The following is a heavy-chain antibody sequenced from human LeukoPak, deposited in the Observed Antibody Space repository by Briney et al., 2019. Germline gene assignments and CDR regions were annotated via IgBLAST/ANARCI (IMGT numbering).Heavy chain of an antibody. Sequence: ASVKVSCKASGYTFTSYDINWVRQATGQGLEWMGWMNPNSGNTGYAQKFQGRVTMTRNTSISTAYKELSSLRSEDTAVYYCARGPYTYDFWSGYLVDYYYGMDVWGQGTTVTVSS. CDR2: MNPNSGNT. V-gene: IGHV1-8*01. CDR3: ARGPYTYDFWSGYLVDYYYGMDV. CDR1: GYTFTSYD. D-gene: IGHD3-3*01. J-gene: IGHJ6*02.